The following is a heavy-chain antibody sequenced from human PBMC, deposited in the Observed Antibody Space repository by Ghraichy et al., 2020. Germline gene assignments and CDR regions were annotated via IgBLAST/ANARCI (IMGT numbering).Heavy chain of an antibody. V-gene: IGHV4-61*01. D-gene: IGHD1-20*01. CDR2: IYYTGST. CDR1: GASVGRGNYY. CDR3: AGQLTGLGY. J-gene: IGHJ4*02. Sequence: SETLSLTCTVSGASVGRGNYYWSWIRQPPGKGLEWIGYIYYTGSTIYNPSLKSRITISVDTSKNQFSLKLNSVTAADTAVYYCAGQLTGLGYWGQGTLVTVSS.